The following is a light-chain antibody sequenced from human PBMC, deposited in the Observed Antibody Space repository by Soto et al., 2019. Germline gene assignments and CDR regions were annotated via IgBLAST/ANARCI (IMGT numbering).Light chain of an antibody. Sequence: EIVLTQSPATLSLSPGERVTLSCRASQSVSSYLAWFQQKPGQAPRLLIYDASNRATGIPARFSGSGSGTDFTLTISSLEPEDFVVYYCQQRSSWPRTFGQGTKVEFK. J-gene: IGKJ1*01. CDR1: QSVSSY. CDR2: DAS. CDR3: QQRSSWPRT. V-gene: IGKV3-11*01.